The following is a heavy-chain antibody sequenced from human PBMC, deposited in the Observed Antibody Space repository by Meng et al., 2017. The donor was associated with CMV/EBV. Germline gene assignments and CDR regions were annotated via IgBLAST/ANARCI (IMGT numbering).Heavy chain of an antibody. V-gene: IGHV1-69*05. CDR3: ARDTRYCSSTSCLYGVDY. Sequence: SVKVSCKASGGTFSSYAISWVRQAPGQGLEWMGGIIPIFGTANYEQKFQGRVTITTDESTSAAYMELSSLRSEDTAVYYCARDTRYCSSTSCLYGVDYWGQGTLVTVSS. D-gene: IGHD2-2*01. CDR1: GGTFSSYA. J-gene: IGHJ4*02. CDR2: IIPIFGTA.